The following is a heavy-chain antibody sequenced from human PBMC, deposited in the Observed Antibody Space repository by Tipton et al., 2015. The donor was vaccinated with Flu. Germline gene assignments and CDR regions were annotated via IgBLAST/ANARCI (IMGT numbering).Heavy chain of an antibody. D-gene: IGHD7-27*01. V-gene: IGHV3-11*04. Sequence: SLRLSCAASGFTFSDDYMNWVRQAPGKGLEWVSYISSSGNTISYADSVRGRFTISRDNTKKSLYLQLNSLRAEDTAIYYCATLTGDDYWGQGILVTVSS. CDR3: ATLTGDDY. J-gene: IGHJ4*02. CDR2: ISSSGNTI. CDR1: GFTFSDDY.